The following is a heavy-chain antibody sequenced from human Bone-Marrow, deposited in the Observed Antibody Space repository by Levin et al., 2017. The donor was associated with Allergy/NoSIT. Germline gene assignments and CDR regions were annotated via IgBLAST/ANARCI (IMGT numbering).Heavy chain of an antibody. CDR1: GFTFSSYA. CDR2: ISGCGGST. J-gene: IGHJ4*02. Sequence: PGGSLRLSCAASGFTFSSYAMSWVRQAPGKGLEWVSVISGCGGSTYYADSVKGRFTISRDNAKNTLSLQLNSLRAEDTAVYDCAKQRGELVRAAINYWRQGTLVTVSS. V-gene: IGHV3-23*01. CDR3: AKQRGELVRAAINY. D-gene: IGHD2-2*01.